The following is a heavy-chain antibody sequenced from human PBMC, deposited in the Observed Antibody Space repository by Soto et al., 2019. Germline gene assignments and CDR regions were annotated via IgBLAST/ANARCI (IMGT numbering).Heavy chain of an antibody. J-gene: IGHJ6*02. V-gene: IGHV3-48*02. CDR2: ISSSSSPI. D-gene: IGHD6-6*01. CDR1: EFTFSSYS. CDR3: ARDGGAARRYGMDV. Sequence: EVQLVESGGGLVQPGGSLRLSCAASEFTFSSYSMNWVRQAPWNGLEWVSYISSSSSPIYYADSVKGRFTISRDNAKNSLYLQMNSLRDEDTAAYYCARDGGAARRYGMDVWGQGTTVTVSS.